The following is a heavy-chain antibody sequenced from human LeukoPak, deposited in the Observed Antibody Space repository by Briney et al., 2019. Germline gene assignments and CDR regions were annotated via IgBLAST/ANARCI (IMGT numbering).Heavy chain of an antibody. CDR1: GFTFNDYS. CDR2: ITSSSSYI. Sequence: GGSLRLSCAASGFTFNDYSINWVRQAPGKGLEWVSPITSSSSYIYYADSVKGRFTISRDNAKNSLYLQMNSLRAEDTAVYYCARERSLANFDYWGQGTLVTVSS. CDR3: ARERSLANFDY. V-gene: IGHV3-21*01. J-gene: IGHJ4*02.